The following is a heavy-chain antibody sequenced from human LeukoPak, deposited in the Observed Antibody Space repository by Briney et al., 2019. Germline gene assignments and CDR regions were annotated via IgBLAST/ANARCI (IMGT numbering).Heavy chain of an antibody. Sequence: SETLSLTCTVSGGSISSYYWSWIRQPPGKGLEWIGYIYYSGSTNYNPSLKSRVTISVDTSKNQFSLKLSSVTAADTAVYYCARGRYYDFWSGYYPLDRLSSYYYYYMDVWGKGTTVTVSS. CDR2: IYYSGST. CDR3: ARGRYYDFWSGYYPLDRLSSYYYYYMDV. CDR1: GGSISSYY. J-gene: IGHJ6*03. D-gene: IGHD3-3*01. V-gene: IGHV4-59*12.